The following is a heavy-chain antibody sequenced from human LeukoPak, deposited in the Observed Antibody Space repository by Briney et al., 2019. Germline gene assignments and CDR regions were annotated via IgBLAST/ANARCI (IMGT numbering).Heavy chain of an antibody. Sequence: GGSLGLSCAASGFTFSNYWIQWVRQAPGKGLEWVSRIHGDARTKNYADSVKGRFTISRDNAKNTVYLQMNSLKAEDTAVYFCAIDSRSTPYQGSWGQGTLVTVSS. CDR1: GFTFSNYW. D-gene: IGHD2-2*01. V-gene: IGHV3-74*01. CDR3: AIDSRSTPYQGS. J-gene: IGHJ5*02. CDR2: IHGDARTK.